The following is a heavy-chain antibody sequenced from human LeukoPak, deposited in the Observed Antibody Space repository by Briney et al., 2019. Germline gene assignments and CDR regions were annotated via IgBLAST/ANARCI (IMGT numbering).Heavy chain of an antibody. D-gene: IGHD6-19*01. CDR3: ARENSGWYYFDY. V-gene: IGHV4-59*01. Sequence: SETLSLTCTVSGGSISSYYWSWIPQPPGKGLEWIRYIYYSGSTNYNPSLKSRVTISVDTSKNQFSLKLSSVTAADTAVYYCARENSGWYYFDYWGQGTLVTVSS. CDR2: IYYSGST. J-gene: IGHJ4*02. CDR1: GGSISSYY.